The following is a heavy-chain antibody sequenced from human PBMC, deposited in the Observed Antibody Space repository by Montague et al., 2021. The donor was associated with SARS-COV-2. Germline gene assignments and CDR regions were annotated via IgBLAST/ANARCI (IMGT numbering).Heavy chain of an antibody. CDR3: ARDLDYYGSGSYPEGFDP. CDR1: GDSVSSNSAA. V-gene: IGHV6-1*01. CDR2: TYYRSKWYN. Sequence: CAISGDSVSSNSAARNWIRQSPSRGLEWLGRTYYRSKWYNDYAVSVKSRITINPDTSKNQFSLQLNSVTPEDTAVYYCARDLDYYGSGSYPEGFDPWGQGTLVTVSS. D-gene: IGHD3-10*01. J-gene: IGHJ5*02.